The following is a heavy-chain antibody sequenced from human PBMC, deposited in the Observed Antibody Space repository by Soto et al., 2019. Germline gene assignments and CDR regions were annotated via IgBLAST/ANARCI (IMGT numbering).Heavy chain of an antibody. J-gene: IGHJ6*02. CDR3: ARDLSVKYSSSSAYYYGMDV. Sequence: ASVKVSWKASGYTFTSYYMHWVRQAPGQGLEWMGIINPSGGSTSYAQKFQGRVTMTRDTSTSTVYMELSSLRSEDTAVYYCARDLSVKYSSSSAYYYGMDVWGQGTTVTVSS. CDR2: INPSGGST. CDR1: GYTFTSYY. V-gene: IGHV1-46*01. D-gene: IGHD6-6*01.